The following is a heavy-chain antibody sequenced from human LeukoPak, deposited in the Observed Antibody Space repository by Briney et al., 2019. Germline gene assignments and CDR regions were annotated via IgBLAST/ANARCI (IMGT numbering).Heavy chain of an antibody. CDR2: ISSGDSII. D-gene: IGHD3-22*01. CDR3: AKLKETMIVVADVFDI. Sequence: GGSLRLSCAASGFTFISYNMNWVRQAPGKGLEWVSYISSGDSIIYYADSVKGRFTISRDNSKNTLYLQMNSLRAEDTAVYYCAKLKETMIVVADVFDIWGQGTMVTVSS. CDR1: GFTFISYN. V-gene: IGHV3-48*01. J-gene: IGHJ3*02.